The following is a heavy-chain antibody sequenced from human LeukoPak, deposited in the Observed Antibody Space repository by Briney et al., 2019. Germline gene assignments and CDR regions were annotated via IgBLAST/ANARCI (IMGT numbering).Heavy chain of an antibody. Sequence: GGSLRLSCAASGFTFSTYAMNWVRQAPGKGLEWVSYISSSGSNIYYADSVKGRFTISRDNAKNSLYLQMNSLRAEDTAVYYCAELGITMIGGVWGKGTTVTVSS. V-gene: IGHV3-48*03. CDR2: ISSSGSNI. J-gene: IGHJ6*04. D-gene: IGHD3-10*02. CDR1: GFTFSTYA. CDR3: AELGITMIGGV.